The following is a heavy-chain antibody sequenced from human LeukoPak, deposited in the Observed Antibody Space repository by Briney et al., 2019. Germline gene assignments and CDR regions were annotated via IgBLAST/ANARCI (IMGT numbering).Heavy chain of an antibody. CDR1: GYSISSGYY. J-gene: IGHJ4*02. V-gene: IGHV4-38-2*02. Sequence: PSETLSLTCTVSGYSISSGYYWGWIRQPPGKGLEWIGSIYHSGSTYYNPSLKSRVTISVDTSKNQFSLKLSSVTAADTAVYYCARHSGYGSGSYQDYWGQGTLVTVSS. CDR2: IYHSGST. D-gene: IGHD3-10*01. CDR3: ARHSGYGSGSYQDY.